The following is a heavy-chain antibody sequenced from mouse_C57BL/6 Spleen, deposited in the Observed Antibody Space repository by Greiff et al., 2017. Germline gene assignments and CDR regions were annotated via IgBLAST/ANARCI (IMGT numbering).Heavy chain of an antibody. J-gene: IGHJ3*01. D-gene: IGHD4-1*01. CDR1: GYTFTDYE. CDR3: TRSQLTVAWFAY. V-gene: IGHV1-15*01. Sequence: QVQLQQSGAELVRPGASVTLSCKASGYTFTDYEMHWVKQTPVHGLEWIGAIDPETGGTAYNQKFKGKAILTADKSSSTAYMELRSLTSEDSAVYYCTRSQLTVAWFAYWGQGTLVTVSA. CDR2: IDPETGGT.